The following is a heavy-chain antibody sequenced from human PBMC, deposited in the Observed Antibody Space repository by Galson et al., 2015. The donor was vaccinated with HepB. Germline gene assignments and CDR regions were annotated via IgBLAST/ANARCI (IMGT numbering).Heavy chain of an antibody. CDR1: GFTFSSYA. D-gene: IGHD6-13*01. CDR3: AKGRAYGQAAAGTGRVFDY. CDR2: ISGSGGST. Sequence: SLRLSCAASGFTFSSYAMSWVRQAPGKGLEWVSAISGSGGSTYYADSVKGRFTISRDNSKNTLYLQMNSLRAKDTAVYYCAKGRAYGQAAAGTGRVFDYWGQGTLVTVSS. V-gene: IGHV3-23*01. J-gene: IGHJ4*02.